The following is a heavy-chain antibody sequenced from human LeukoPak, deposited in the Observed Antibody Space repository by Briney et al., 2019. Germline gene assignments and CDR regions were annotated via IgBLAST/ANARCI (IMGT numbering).Heavy chain of an antibody. J-gene: IGHJ6*02. CDR1: GSTFNRFA. Sequence: GVALRLSCAASGSTFNRFAMHWVRQAPGKGLEWVAVISYDGSDKYYADSVKGRFTISRDNSKNTLYLQMNSLRVEDTAVFYCAQGGSEIYYYYLGMDVWGQGTTVTVSS. CDR2: ISYDGSDK. CDR3: AQGGSEIYYYYLGMDV. V-gene: IGHV3-30*18. D-gene: IGHD3-10*01.